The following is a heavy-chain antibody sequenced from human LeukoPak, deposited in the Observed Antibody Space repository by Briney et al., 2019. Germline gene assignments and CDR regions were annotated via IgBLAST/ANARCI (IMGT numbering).Heavy chain of an antibody. Sequence: SVKVSCKASGGTFSSYAISWVRQAPGQGLEWMGGIIPIFGTTNSAQKFQGRVTITADESTSTAYMELSSLRSEDTAVYYCARAVVIMKGREVFDYWGQGTLVTVSS. J-gene: IGHJ4*02. D-gene: IGHD3-3*01. CDR3: ARAVVIMKGREVFDY. CDR2: IIPIFGTT. CDR1: GGTFSSYA. V-gene: IGHV1-69*13.